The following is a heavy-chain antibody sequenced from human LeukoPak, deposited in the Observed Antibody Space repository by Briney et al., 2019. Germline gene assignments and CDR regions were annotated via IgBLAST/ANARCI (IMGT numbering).Heavy chain of an antibody. D-gene: IGHD3-22*01. V-gene: IGHV3-48*01. CDR2: ITNSGNSK. CDR1: EFTFSSYS. Sequence: AGGSLRLSCAASEFTFSSYSMNWVRQAPGKGLEWVSYITNSGNSKSYADSVKGRFTISRDNSKNTLYLQMNSLRAEDTAVYYCARAIPTDYYDGSPPLDYWGQGTLVTVSS. J-gene: IGHJ4*02. CDR3: ARAIPTDYYDGSPPLDY.